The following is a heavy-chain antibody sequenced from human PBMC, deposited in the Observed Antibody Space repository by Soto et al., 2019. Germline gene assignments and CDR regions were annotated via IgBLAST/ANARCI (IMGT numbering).Heavy chain of an antibody. Sequence: QVQLQQWGAGLVKPSETLSLSCAVYGQSFSGHSWAWIRQPPGKGLEWIGEINESGSTYYNPSLKSRVTISPDTSQNQFSLKLSSVSAADTAAYFCARGSGIVALPGELEDVKYDYWGQGTLVNVSS. CDR2: INESGST. V-gene: IGHV4-34*01. D-gene: IGHD1-1*01. CDR1: GQSFSGHS. J-gene: IGHJ4*02. CDR3: ARGSGIVALPGELEDVKYDY.